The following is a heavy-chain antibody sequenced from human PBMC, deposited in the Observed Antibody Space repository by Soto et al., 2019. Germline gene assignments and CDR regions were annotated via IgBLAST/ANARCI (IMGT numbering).Heavy chain of an antibody. V-gene: IGHV3-64D*08. CDR3: VKESLGYCSGGSCYRGAFDI. D-gene: IGHD2-15*01. Sequence: PGGSLRLSCSASGFTFSRYAMHWVRQAPGKGLEYVSAISSNGGSTYYADSVKGRFTISRDNSKNTLYLQMSSLRAEDTAVYYCVKESLGYCSGGSCYRGAFDIWGQGTMVTVSS. CDR1: GFTFSRYA. CDR2: ISSNGGST. J-gene: IGHJ3*02.